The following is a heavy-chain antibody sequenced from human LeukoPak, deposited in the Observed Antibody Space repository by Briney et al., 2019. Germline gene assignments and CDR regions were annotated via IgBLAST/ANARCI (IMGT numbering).Heavy chain of an antibody. Sequence: PGGSLRLSCAVSVFTFRRYRMHWVPQAPGGGLVWLSRIHPDGRHTTYADAVEGRLTISRDNAKNTVYLQMNSLRAEDTGVYYCARDFDMGTTPGDDFDFWGEGTLVSVSS. J-gene: IGHJ4*02. CDR3: ARDFDMGTTPGDDFDF. D-gene: IGHD3-9*01. V-gene: IGHV3-74*01. CDR2: IHPDGRHT. CDR1: VFTFRRYR.